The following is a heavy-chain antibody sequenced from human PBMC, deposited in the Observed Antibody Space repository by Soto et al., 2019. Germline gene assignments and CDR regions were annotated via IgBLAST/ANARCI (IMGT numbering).Heavy chain of an antibody. CDR3: ARVGIVVAGHFDY. V-gene: IGHV4-59*01. CDR2: IYYSGST. Sequence: NPSETLSLTCTVSGGSISSYYWSWIRQPPGKGLEWIGYIYYSGSTNYNPSLKSRVTISVDTSKNQFSLKLSSVTAADTAVYYCARVGIVVAGHFDYWGQGTLVTVSS. J-gene: IGHJ4*02. D-gene: IGHD6-19*01. CDR1: GGSISSYY.